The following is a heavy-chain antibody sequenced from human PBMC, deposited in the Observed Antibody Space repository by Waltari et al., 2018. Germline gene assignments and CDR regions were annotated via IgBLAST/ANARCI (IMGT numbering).Heavy chain of an antibody. CDR1: GYTFRSFD. CDR2: VNPISGNS. CDR3: ARAIRNELISDF. J-gene: IGHJ4*02. D-gene: IGHD1-1*01. Sequence: QVQLVQSGAEVKKPGASVRVSCKASGYTFRSFDISWVRQAPGQGLEWVGWVNPISGNSISGQRFRGRVAMTTDSSVNTAHLELNSLTSEDTAVYYCARAIRNELISDFWGQGTLVAVSS. V-gene: IGHV1-8*02.